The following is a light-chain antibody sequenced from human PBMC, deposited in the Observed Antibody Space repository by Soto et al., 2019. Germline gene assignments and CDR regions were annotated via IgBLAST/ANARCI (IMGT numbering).Light chain of an antibody. CDR2: AAS. Sequence: DIQMTQSPSSLSASVGGTVTIACRASQGINNFLNWYQQKPGKAPKLLIYAASNLQSGVPSRFSGSGSGTDFTLTISSLQPEDSATYYCQQSYNTPRTFGQGTKLEI. CDR1: QGINNF. V-gene: IGKV1-39*01. CDR3: QQSYNTPRT. J-gene: IGKJ2*01.